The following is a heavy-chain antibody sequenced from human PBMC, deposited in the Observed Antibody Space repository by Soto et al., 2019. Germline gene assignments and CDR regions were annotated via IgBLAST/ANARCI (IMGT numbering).Heavy chain of an antibody. CDR1: GASITTAYY. CDR2: IYYTGNT. D-gene: IGHD6-13*01. Sequence: SETLSLTCTVSGASITTAYYWTWVRQHPVKGLEWIGHIYYTGNTYYNPSLKSRLNISLDTSKNQFSLQLESMTAADTAVYYCARLPYSNLLGGLDPWGRGTLVTVSS. J-gene: IGHJ5*02. V-gene: IGHV4-31*03. CDR3: ARLPYSNLLGGLDP.